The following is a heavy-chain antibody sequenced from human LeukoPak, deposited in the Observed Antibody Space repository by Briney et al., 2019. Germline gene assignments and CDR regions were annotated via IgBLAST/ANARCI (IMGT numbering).Heavy chain of an antibody. CDR2: IYHSGST. J-gene: IGHJ4*02. CDR1: GYSISSGYY. Sequence: PPETLSLTCAVSGYSISSGYYWGWIRQPPGKGLEWIGSIYHSGSTYYNPSLKSRVTISVDTSKNQFSLKLSSVTAAGTAVYYCARQGGGRITIFGVVIPFDYWGQGTLVTVSS. V-gene: IGHV4-38-2*01. D-gene: IGHD3-3*01. CDR3: ARQGGGRITIFGVVIPFDY.